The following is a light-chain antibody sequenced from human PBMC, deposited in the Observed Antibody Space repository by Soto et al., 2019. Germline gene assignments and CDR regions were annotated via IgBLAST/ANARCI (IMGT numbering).Light chain of an antibody. CDR1: QSVSSN. CDR2: GAS. CDR3: QQYNDWPRT. V-gene: IGKV3-15*01. J-gene: IGKJ1*01. Sequence: EIVMTQSPATLSVSPGERATLSCRASQSVSSNLAWYQKKPGQAPRLLIYGASTRATGLPARFSGSGSGTEFTLTISSLLSEDFAVYYCQQYNDWPRTFGQGTKVEIK.